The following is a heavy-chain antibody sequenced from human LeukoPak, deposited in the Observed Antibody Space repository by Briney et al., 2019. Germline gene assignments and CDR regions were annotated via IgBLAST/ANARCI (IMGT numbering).Heavy chain of an antibody. V-gene: IGHV3-23*01. J-gene: IGHJ4*02. CDR3: AKDRTYYYDSSGYIDY. CDR1: GFTFSSYA. Sequence: GGSLRLSCAASGFTFSSYAMSWVRQAPGKGLEWVSFMSGSGDDTKYADSVKGRFTISRDNSKNTLYLQMNSLRAEDTAVYHCAKDRTYYYDSSGYIDYWGQGTLVTVSS. D-gene: IGHD3-22*01. CDR2: MSGSGDDT.